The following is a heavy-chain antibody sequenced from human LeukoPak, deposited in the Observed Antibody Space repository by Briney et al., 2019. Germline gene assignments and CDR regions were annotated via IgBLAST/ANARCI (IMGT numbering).Heavy chain of an antibody. D-gene: IGHD6-19*01. V-gene: IGHV1-46*01. CDR1: GYTFTSYY. CDR3: ARGQSSGWSIRGWDLYYFDY. CDR2: INPSGGST. J-gene: IGHJ4*02. Sequence: GASVKVSCKASGYTFTSYYMHWVRQAPGQGLEWMGIINPSGGSTSYAQKFQGRVTMTRDMSTSTVYMELSSLRSEDTAVYYCARGQSSGWSIRGWDLYYFDYWGQGALVTVSS.